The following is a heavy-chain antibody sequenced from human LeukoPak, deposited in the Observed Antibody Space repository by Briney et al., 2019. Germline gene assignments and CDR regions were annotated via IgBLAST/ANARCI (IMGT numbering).Heavy chain of an antibody. J-gene: IGHJ4*02. CDR1: GGTFISYA. V-gene: IGHV1-69*06. Sequence: ASVKVSCKASGGTFISYAMSWVRQAPGKGLEWMGGIIPIFGTANNTQKFQGRVTITAHKSTSAAYIELSSLRAEDSAVYYCASFGGSYASGGNWGRGTLVTVSS. D-gene: IGHD3-10*01. CDR3: ASFGGSYASGGN. CDR2: IIPIFGTA.